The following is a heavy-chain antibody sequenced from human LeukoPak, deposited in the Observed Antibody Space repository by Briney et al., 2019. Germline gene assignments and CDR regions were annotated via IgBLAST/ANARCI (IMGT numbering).Heavy chain of an antibody. J-gene: IGHJ6*03. CDR3: AKPKWLRRPNTPYYMDV. D-gene: IGHD5-12*01. CDR2: IRYDGSNK. Sequence: EAGGSLRLSCAASGFTFSSYGMRWVRQAPGKGLEWVAFIRYDGSNKYYADSVKGRFTISRDNSKNTLYLQMSSLRAEDTAVYYCAKPKWLRRPNTPYYMDVWGKGTTVTISS. CDR1: GFTFSSYG. V-gene: IGHV3-30*02.